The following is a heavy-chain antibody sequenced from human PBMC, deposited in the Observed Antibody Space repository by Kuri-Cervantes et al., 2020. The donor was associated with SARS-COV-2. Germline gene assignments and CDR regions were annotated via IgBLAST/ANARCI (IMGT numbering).Heavy chain of an antibody. D-gene: IGHD1-26*01. Sequence: ASVKVSCKASGYPFTEYYIHWVRQAPGQGLEWVGWINSNTGVTKYSQKFQGRVTMTRDTSITTAYMELSSLRSEDTAVYYCATDVGREWEPMTYWGQGTLVTVSS. CDR2: INSNTGVT. CDR1: GYPFTEYY. CDR3: ATDVGREWEPMTY. V-gene: IGHV1-2*02. J-gene: IGHJ4*02.